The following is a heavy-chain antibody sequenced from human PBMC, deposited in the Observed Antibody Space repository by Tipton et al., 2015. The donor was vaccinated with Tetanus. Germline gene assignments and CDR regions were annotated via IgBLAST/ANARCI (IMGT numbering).Heavy chain of an antibody. J-gene: IGHJ3*02. D-gene: IGHD1-14*01. CDR1: GFTFKSYT. CDR2: ISGSRLTP. Sequence: SLRLSCAASGFTFKSYTMNWVRQAPGKGLEWVAAISGSRLTPYYADSVKGRFTISRDNSKNALYLQMNSLRAEDTAVYYCAPGGAGTNPLGAFEIWGQGTMVTVSS. CDR3: APGGAGTNPLGAFEI. V-gene: IGHV3-23*01.